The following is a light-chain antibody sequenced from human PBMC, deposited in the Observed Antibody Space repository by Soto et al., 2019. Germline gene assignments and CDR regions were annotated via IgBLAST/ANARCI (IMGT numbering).Light chain of an antibody. J-gene: IGKJ1*01. CDR3: QQYNSFWT. V-gene: IGKV1-17*01. CDR2: GVS. CDR1: QGIRTD. Sequence: DIQMTQSPSSLSAPVGDRVTITCRASQGIRTDLVWYQQKPGKAPRRLIYGVSTLQSGVPSRFSGSGSGTDFTLTITSLQPDDIATYYCQQYNSFWTFGQGTKVDIK.